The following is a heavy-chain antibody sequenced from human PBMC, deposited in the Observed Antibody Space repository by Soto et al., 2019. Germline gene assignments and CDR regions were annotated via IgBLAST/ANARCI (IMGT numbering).Heavy chain of an antibody. CDR1: GYTFSSYS. D-gene: IGHD3-16*01. Sequence: ASVKVSCKASGYTFSSYSMHWVRQAPGQGLEWMGWINPNSGGTNYAQKFQGRVTMTRDRSISTAYMELSRLRSDDTDVYYCARVIRADYWGQVTLVPVSS. CDR3: ARVIRADY. CDR2: INPNSGGT. V-gene: IGHV1-2*02. J-gene: IGHJ4*02.